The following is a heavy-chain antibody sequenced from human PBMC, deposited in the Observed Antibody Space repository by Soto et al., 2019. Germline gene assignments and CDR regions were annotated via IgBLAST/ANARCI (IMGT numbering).Heavy chain of an antibody. J-gene: IGHJ6*02. D-gene: IGHD3-9*01. CDR1: GGSISSYY. CDR2: IYYSGST. Sequence: SETLSLTCTVSGGSISSYYWSWIRQPPGKGLEWIGYIYYSGSTNYNPSLKRRVTISVDTSKNQFSLKLSSVTAADTAVYYCARQTKYYDILTGPYYYGMDVWGQGTTVTVSS. CDR3: ARQTKYYDILTGPYYYGMDV. V-gene: IGHV4-59*08.